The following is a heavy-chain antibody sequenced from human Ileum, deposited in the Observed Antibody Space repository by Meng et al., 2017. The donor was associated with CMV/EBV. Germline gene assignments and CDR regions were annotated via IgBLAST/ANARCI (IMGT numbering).Heavy chain of an antibody. Sequence: GESLRLSCAASGFTFSSYPMNWVRQAPGKGLEWVSCISTSGGYIQYADSVKGRFTISRDNPKNSLYLQMNSLRAEDTAVYYCASPYDDAGYYSGYWGQGTLVTVSS. CDR1: GFTFSSYP. D-gene: IGHD3-22*01. J-gene: IGHJ4*02. CDR3: ASPYDDAGYYSGY. CDR2: ISTSGGYI. V-gene: IGHV3-21*01.